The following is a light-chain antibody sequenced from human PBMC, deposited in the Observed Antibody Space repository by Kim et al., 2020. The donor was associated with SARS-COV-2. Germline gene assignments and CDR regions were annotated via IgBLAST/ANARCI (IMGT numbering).Light chain of an antibody. CDR3: QQYQSYPVT. J-gene: IGKJ5*01. CDR1: QYIKNN. V-gene: IGKV1-16*02. Sequence: ASVGDRVTNTCQAIQYIKNNLVWFQQKPGKAPRSLIYAASSLQSGVPSKFSGSGSGTDFTLTISSLQPEDFATYYCQQYQSYPVTFGQGTRLEIK. CDR2: AAS.